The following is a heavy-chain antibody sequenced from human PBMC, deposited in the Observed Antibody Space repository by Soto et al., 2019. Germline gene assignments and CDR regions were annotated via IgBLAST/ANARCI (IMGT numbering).Heavy chain of an antibody. J-gene: IGHJ4*02. V-gene: IGHV1-18*01. Sequence: QVHLVQSGAEVKKPGGSVKVSCKGSGYGFTTYGITWVRQAPGQGLEWMAWISAHNGNTDYAQNLQGRVTVTRDTSTSTAYMELRSLRSDDTAVYYCARGRYGDYWGQGALVTVSS. CDR1: GYGFTTYG. D-gene: IGHD1-1*01. CDR3: ARGRYGDY. CDR2: ISAHNGNT.